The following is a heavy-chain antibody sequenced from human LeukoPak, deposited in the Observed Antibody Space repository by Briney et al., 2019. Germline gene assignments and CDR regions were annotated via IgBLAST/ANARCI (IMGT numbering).Heavy chain of an antibody. Sequence: PGRSLRLSCAASGFTFSSYGMHWVRQAPGKGLEWVAVIWYGGSNKYYADSVKGRFTISRDNSKNTLYLQMNSLRAEDTAVYYCARDRVGTIAAAQDVWGKGTTVTVSS. V-gene: IGHV3-33*01. CDR2: IWYGGSNK. CDR1: GFTFSSYG. J-gene: IGHJ6*04. CDR3: ARDRVGTIAAAQDV. D-gene: IGHD6-13*01.